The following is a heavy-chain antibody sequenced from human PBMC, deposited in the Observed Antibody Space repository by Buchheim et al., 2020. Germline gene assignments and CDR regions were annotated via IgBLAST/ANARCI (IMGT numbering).Heavy chain of an antibody. CDR1: GGSISSGGYY. Sequence: QVQLQESGPGLVKPSQTLSLTCTVSGGSISSGGYYWSWIRQHPGKGLEWFGYIYYSGSTYYNPSLKSRVTISVDTSKNQFSLKLSSVTAADTAVYYCARERTVEYYYDSKGGYYFDYWGQGTL. J-gene: IGHJ4*02. D-gene: IGHD3-22*01. CDR2: IYYSGST. CDR3: ARERTVEYYYDSKGGYYFDY. V-gene: IGHV4-31*03.